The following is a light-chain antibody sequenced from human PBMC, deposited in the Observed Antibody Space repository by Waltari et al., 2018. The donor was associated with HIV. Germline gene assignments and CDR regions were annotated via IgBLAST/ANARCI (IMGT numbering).Light chain of an antibody. Sequence: DIQMTQSPSSLSASVGDSVTITCRASQDIINYLAWFQQKPGEAPKSPIYATSTLQSGVPSKFRGSGSGTYFTLTINSLRSEDFGTYYCHQYKSYPLTFGQGTRLEIK. CDR2: ATS. CDR1: QDIINY. V-gene: IGKV1-16*02. CDR3: HQYKSYPLT. J-gene: IGKJ5*01.